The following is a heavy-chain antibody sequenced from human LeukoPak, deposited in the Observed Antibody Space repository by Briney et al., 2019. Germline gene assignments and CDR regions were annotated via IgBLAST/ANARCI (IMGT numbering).Heavy chain of an antibody. V-gene: IGHV3-15*04. J-gene: IGHJ4*02. CDR2: IESKSVGGTT. CDR3: TLDDVGLAPDY. Sequence: PGGSLRLSCAASGFTFTAAWMSWVRQAPGKGREGVGRIESKSVGGTTYYAAAVKGRFTISRDDLKNTLYLQMNSLKTEDTAVYFCTLDDVGLAPDYWGQGTLVTVSS. CDR1: GFTFTAAW. D-gene: IGHD3-16*01.